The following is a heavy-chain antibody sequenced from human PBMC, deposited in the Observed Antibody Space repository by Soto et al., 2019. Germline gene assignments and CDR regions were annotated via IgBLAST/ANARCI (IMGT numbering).Heavy chain of an antibody. CDR2: INHSGST. D-gene: IGHD2-21*02. CDR1: GGSFIGYY. J-gene: IGHJ4*02. V-gene: IGHV4-34*01. CDR3: ASGDSPDY. Sequence: PSETLSLTCAVYGGSFIGYYWSWIRQPPGKGLEWIGEINHSGSTNYNPSLKSRVTISVDTSKNQFSLKLSSVTAADTAVYYCASGDSPDYWGQGTLVTVSS.